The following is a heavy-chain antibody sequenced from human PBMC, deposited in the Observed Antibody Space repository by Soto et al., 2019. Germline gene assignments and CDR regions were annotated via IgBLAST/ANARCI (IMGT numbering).Heavy chain of an antibody. V-gene: IGHV4-30-2*01. CDR2: IYHSGST. D-gene: IGHD5-12*01. CDR3: ARTSRGDSGYDGWFDP. Sequence: SETLSLTCAVSGGSISSGGYSWSWIRQPPGKGLEWIGYIYHSGSTYYNPSLKSRVTISVDRSKNQSSLKLSSVTAADTAVYYCARTSRGDSGYDGWFDPWGQGTLVTVSS. J-gene: IGHJ5*02. CDR1: GGSISSGGYS.